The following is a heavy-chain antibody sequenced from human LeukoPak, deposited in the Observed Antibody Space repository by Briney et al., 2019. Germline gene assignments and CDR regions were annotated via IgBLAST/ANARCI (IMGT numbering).Heavy chain of an antibody. V-gene: IGHV3-20*04. CDR3: ARVPLTYYYDSSGYYALDY. J-gene: IGHJ4*02. Sequence: GGFLRLSCAASGFTFDDYGMSWVRQAPGKGLEWVSGINWNGGSTGYADSVKGRFTISRDNAKNSLYLQMNSLRAEDTALYYCARVPLTYYYDSSGYYALDYWGQGTLVTVSS. CDR2: INWNGGST. D-gene: IGHD3-22*01. CDR1: GFTFDDYG.